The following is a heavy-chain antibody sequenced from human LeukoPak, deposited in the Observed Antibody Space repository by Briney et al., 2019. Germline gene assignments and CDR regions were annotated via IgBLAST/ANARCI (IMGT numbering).Heavy chain of an antibody. D-gene: IGHD2-2*01. CDR3: ARDRGRVPAAIIWSDP. CDR1: GGSISSYY. Sequence: SETLSLTCTVSGGSISSYYWSWIRQPAGKGLEWIGRIYTSGSTNYNPSLKSRVTMSVDTSKNQFSLKLSSVTAADTAVYYCARDRGRVPAAIIWSDPWGQGTLVTVSS. CDR2: IYTSGST. J-gene: IGHJ5*02. V-gene: IGHV4-4*07.